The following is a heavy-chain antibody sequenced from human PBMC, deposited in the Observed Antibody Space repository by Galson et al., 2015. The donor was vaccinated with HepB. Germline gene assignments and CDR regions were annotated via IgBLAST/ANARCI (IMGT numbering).Heavy chain of an antibody. J-gene: IGHJ6*02. D-gene: IGHD2-2*01. CDR1: GYTFTSYG. CDR2: ISAYNGNT. Sequence: SVKVSCKASGYTFTSYGISWVRQAPGQGLEWMGWISAYNGNTNYAQKLQGRVTMTTDTSTSTAYMELRSLRSDDTAVYYCARDSPPCTSCSLRAYYYGMDVWGQGTTVTVSS. CDR3: ARDSPPCTSCSLRAYYYGMDV. V-gene: IGHV1-18*01.